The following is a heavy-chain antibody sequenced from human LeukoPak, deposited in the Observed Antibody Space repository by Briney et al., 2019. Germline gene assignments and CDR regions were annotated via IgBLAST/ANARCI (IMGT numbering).Heavy chain of an antibody. J-gene: IGHJ4*02. CDR1: GGSISSYY. V-gene: IGHV4-4*07. CDR3: ASEGHYQGVYFFLFDY. Sequence: SETLSLTCTVSGGSISSYYWSWIRQPAGKGLEWIGRIYTSGSTNYNPSLKSRVTMSVDTSKNQFSLKLSSVTAADAAVYYCASEGHYQGVYFFLFDYWGQGTLVTVSS. CDR2: IYTSGST. D-gene: IGHD2-2*01.